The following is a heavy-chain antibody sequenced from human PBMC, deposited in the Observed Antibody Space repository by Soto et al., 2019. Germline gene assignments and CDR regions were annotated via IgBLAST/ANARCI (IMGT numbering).Heavy chain of an antibody. CDR3: ARSPRSISAGGIDY. CDR1: GGSISSSNL. V-gene: IGHV4-4*02. D-gene: IGHD6-13*01. CDR2: IYHTGTT. J-gene: IGHJ4*02. Sequence: QVQLQESGPGLVKPSGTLSLTCAVSGGSISSSNLWTWVRQPPGKGLEWIGEIYHTGTTNYHPSLKSRVTISVDKSKNHFSLNLNSVTAADTAVYYCARSPRSISAGGIDYWGQGILVTVSS.